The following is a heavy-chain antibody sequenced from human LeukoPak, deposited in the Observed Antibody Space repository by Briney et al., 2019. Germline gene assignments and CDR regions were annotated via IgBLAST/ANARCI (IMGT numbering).Heavy chain of an antibody. CDR1: GYTFTSYA. V-gene: IGHV1-3*01. J-gene: IGHJ5*02. Sequence: ASVKVSCKGSGYTFTSYAMHWVRQPPAPRLEWMGWINAGNGNTKYSQKFQGRVTITRDTSASTAYMELSSQRSEDTAVYYCARQGGLLWFGELYNWFDPWGQGTLVTVSS. CDR2: INAGNGNT. CDR3: ARQGGLLWFGELYNWFDP. D-gene: IGHD3-10*01.